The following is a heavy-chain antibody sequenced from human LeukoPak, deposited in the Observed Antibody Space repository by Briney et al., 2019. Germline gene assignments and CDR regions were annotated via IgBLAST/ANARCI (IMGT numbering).Heavy chain of an antibody. D-gene: IGHD6-13*01. CDR2: IYHSGST. CDR1: GGSISRGGYY. CDR3: ARGLRAAAYFDY. V-gene: IGHV4-30-2*01. Sequence: SETLSLTCTVSGGSISRGGYYWSWIRQPPGKGLEWIGYIYHSGSTYYNPSLKSRVTISVDTSKNQFSLKLSSVTAADTAVYYCARGLRAAAYFDYWGQGTLVTVSS. J-gene: IGHJ4*02.